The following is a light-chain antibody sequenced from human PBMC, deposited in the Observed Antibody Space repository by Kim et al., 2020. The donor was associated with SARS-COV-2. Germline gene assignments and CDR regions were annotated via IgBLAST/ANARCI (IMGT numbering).Light chain of an antibody. V-gene: IGKV3-20*01. Sequence: SPGERATPSCRASQSVSSSYLAWYQQKPGQAARLLIYGASSRATGIPDRFSGSGSGTDFTLTISRLEPEDFAVYYCQHYGASPLTFGGGTKVDIK. CDR2: GAS. CDR3: QHYGASPLT. CDR1: QSVSSSY. J-gene: IGKJ4*01.